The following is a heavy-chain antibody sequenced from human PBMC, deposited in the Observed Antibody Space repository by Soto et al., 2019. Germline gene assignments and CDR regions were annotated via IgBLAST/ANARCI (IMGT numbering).Heavy chain of an antibody. D-gene: IGHD1-26*01. Sequence: GGSLRLSVAASGFTFSSYAMSWVRQSPGKGLEWVSAISGSGGSTYYADSVKGRFTISRDNSKDTLYLQMNSLRAEDTAVYYCAKDALMGASKVCFDYWGQGTLVTVSS. V-gene: IGHV3-23*01. J-gene: IGHJ4*02. CDR1: GFTFSSYA. CDR3: AKDALMGASKVCFDY. CDR2: ISGSGGST.